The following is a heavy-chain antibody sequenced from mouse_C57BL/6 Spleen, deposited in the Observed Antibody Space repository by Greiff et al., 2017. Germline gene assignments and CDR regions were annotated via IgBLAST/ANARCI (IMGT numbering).Heavy chain of an antibody. CDR1: GYTFTSYW. V-gene: IGHV1-52*01. Sequence: VQLQQSGAELVRPGSSVKLSCKASGYTFTSYWMHWVKQRPIQGLEWIGNIDPSDSETHYNQKFKDKATLTVDKSSSTAYMQLSSLTSEDSAVYYCARGEDYYGSSPAWFAYWGQGTLVTVSA. CDR3: ARGEDYYGSSPAWFAY. D-gene: IGHD1-1*01. CDR2: IDPSDSET. J-gene: IGHJ3*01.